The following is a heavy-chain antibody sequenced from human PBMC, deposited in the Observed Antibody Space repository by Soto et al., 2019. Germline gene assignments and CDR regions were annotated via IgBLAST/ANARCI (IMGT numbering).Heavy chain of an antibody. CDR1: GGSFSGYY. Sequence: SETLSLTCAVYGGSFSGYYWSWIRQPPGKGLEWIGEINHSGSTNYNPSLKSRVTISVDTSKNQFSLKLSSVTAADTAVYYCARGDLLMVDFWGQGNLVTVSS. D-gene: IGHD1-26*01. CDR3: ARGDLLMVDF. V-gene: IGHV4-34*01. J-gene: IGHJ4*02. CDR2: INHSGST.